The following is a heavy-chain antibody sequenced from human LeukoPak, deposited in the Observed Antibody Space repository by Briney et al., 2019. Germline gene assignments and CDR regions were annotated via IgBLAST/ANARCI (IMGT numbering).Heavy chain of an antibody. J-gene: IGHJ6*03. CDR1: GGSISSYY. Sequence: KPSETLSLTCTVSGGSISSYYWSWIRQPPGKGLEWIGYIYYSGSTNYNPSLKSRVTISVDTSKNQFSLKLSSVTAADTAVYYCARGRTYYDFWSDLYYYMDVWGKGSTVTVSS. V-gene: IGHV4-59*01. CDR3: ARGRTYYDFWSDLYYYMDV. D-gene: IGHD3-3*01. CDR2: IYYSGST.